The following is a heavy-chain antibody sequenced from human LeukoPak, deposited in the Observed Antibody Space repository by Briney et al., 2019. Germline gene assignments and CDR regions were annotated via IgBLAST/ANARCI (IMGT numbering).Heavy chain of an antibody. D-gene: IGHD2-21*02. CDR2: IIPILGIA. Sequence: SVKVSCKASGYTFTGYYMHWVRQAPGQGLEWMGRIIPILGIANYAQKFQGRVTITADKSTSTAYMELSSLRSEDTAVYYCARGVDGGNSDWFDPWGQGTLVTVSS. J-gene: IGHJ5*02. CDR1: GYTFTGYY. V-gene: IGHV1-69*04. CDR3: ARGVDGGNSDWFDP.